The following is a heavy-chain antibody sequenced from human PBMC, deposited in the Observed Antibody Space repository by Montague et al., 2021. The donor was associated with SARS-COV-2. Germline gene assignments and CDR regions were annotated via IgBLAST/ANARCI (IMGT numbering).Heavy chain of an antibody. CDR1: GITFSSYA. J-gene: IGHJ4*02. CDR2: ISYDGSNK. D-gene: IGHD3-10*01. CDR3: AREGLSGSYYGFLDY. Sequence: SLRLSCAASGITFSSYAMHWVRQAAGKGLEWVAVISYDGSNKYYADPVKGRFTISRDNSKNTLYLQMNSLRAEDTAVYYCAREGLSGSYYGFLDYWGQGTLVTVSS. V-gene: IGHV3-30-3*01.